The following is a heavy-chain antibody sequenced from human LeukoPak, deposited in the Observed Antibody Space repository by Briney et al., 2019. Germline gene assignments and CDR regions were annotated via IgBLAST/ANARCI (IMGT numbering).Heavy chain of an antibody. V-gene: IGHV3-30*03. CDR2: ISFDGTNK. D-gene: IGHD6-6*01. J-gene: IGHJ5*02. Sequence: GRSLRLSCAASGFTFSRYGMHWVRQAPGKGLEWVAVISFDGTNKYYGDSVKGRFTISRDNAKNTLYLQMRSLRAEDTAVYYCARGLSGYSSSLGSWGQGTLVTVSS. CDR1: GFTFSRYG. CDR3: ARGLSGYSSSLGS.